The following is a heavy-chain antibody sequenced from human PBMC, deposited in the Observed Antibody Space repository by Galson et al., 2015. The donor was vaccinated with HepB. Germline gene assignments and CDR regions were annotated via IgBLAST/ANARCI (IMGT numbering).Heavy chain of an antibody. CDR2: ISSSSSNI. V-gene: IGHV3-48*04. D-gene: IGHD4-17*01. CDR1: GFTFSSYS. CDR3: ARDYGDSLWCYFDL. Sequence: SLRLSCAASGFTFSSYSMNWVRQAPGKGLEWVSYISSSSSNIDYADSVKGRFTISRDNAKNSLYLQMNSLRAEDTAVYYCARDYGDSLWCYFDLWGRGTLVTVSS. J-gene: IGHJ2*01.